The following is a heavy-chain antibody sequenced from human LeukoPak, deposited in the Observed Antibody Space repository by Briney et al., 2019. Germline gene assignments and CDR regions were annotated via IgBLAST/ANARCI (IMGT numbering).Heavy chain of an antibody. V-gene: IGHV4-34*01. CDR2: INHSGST. D-gene: IGHD3-10*01. J-gene: IGHJ4*02. CDR1: GGSFSGYY. CDR3: ARHGYDGSGSYYSFDY. Sequence: PSETLSLTCAVYGGSFSGYYWSWIRQPPGKGLEWIGEINHSGSTNYNPSLKSRVTISVDTSKNQFSLKLSSATAADTAVYYCARHGYDGSGSYYSFDYWGQGTLVTVSS.